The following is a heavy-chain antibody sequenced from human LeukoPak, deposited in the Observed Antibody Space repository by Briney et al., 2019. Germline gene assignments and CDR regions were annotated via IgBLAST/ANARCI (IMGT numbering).Heavy chain of an antibody. Sequence: SETLSLTCTVSGGSISSYYWSWIRQPAGKGLEWIGRIYTSGSTNYNPSLKSRVTMSVDTSKNQFSLKLSSVTAADTAVYYCARTPITIFGVVDDAFDIWGQGTMVTVSS. V-gene: IGHV4-4*07. J-gene: IGHJ3*02. CDR2: IYTSGST. CDR1: GGSISSYY. CDR3: ARTPITIFGVVDDAFDI. D-gene: IGHD3-3*01.